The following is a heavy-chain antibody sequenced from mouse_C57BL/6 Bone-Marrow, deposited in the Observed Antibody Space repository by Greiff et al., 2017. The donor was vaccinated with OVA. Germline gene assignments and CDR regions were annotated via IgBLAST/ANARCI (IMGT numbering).Heavy chain of an antibody. CDR2: IDPEDGDT. V-gene: IGHV14-1*01. J-gene: IGHJ1*03. CDR3: TEILDLLLRPWYFDV. D-gene: IGHD1-1*01. Sequence: VQLKQSGAELVRPGASVKLSCTASGFNIKDYYMHWVKQRPEQGLEWIGRIDPEDGDTEYAPKFQGKATMTADTSSNTAYLQLSSLTSEDTAVYYGTEILDLLLRPWYFDVWGTGTTVTVSS. CDR1: GFNIKDYY.